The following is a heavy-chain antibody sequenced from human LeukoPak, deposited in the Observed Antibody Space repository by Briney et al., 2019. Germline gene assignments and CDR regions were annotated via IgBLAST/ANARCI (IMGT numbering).Heavy chain of an antibody. CDR3: ARDEPTVTTGPPVGS. V-gene: IGHV3-74*01. CDR1: GFTFYSYW. CDR2: INGDGSTS. J-gene: IGHJ4*02. Sequence: GGSLRLSCAASGFTFYSYWVHWVRQAPGKGLVWVSCINGDGSTSNYADSVKGRFTISRDNAKNTLYLQMHSLRAEDTAVYYCARDEPTVTTGPPVGSWGQGTLVTVSS. D-gene: IGHD4-17*01.